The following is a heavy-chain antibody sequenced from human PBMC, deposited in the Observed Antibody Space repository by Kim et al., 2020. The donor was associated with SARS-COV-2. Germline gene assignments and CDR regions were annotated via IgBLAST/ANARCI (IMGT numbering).Heavy chain of an antibody. V-gene: IGHV3-74*01. J-gene: IGHJ6*02. CDR1: GFTLSGHW. CDR2: VSSVGSTT. Sequence: GGSLRLSCAASGFTLSGHWMNWVRQAPGKGLLWVSRVSSVGSTTHYADSVKGRFVISRDNAKNTLYLQMNSLRAEDTAVYYCTRGTVHSGMDVWGQGTTVTVSS. D-gene: IGHD1-1*01. CDR3: TRGTVHSGMDV.